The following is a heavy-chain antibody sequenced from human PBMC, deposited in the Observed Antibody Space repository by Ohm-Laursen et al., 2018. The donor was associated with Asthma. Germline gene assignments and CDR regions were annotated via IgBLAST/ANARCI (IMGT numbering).Heavy chain of an antibody. CDR1: GGSISSSSYY. Sequence: GTLSLTCTVSGGSISSSSYYWGWIRQPPGKGLEWIGEINHSGSTNYNPSLKSRVTISVDTSKNQFSLKLSSVTAADTAVYYCARGSRSSPYYYGMDVWGQGTTVTVSS. CDR2: INHSGST. CDR3: ARGSRSSPYYYGMDV. J-gene: IGHJ6*02. V-gene: IGHV4-39*07. D-gene: IGHD6-13*01.